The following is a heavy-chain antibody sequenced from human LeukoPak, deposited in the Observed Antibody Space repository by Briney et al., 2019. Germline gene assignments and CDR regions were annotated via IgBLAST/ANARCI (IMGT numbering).Heavy chain of an antibody. CDR1: GFTFSSYG. Sequence: QPGGSLRLSCAASGFTFSSYGMHWVRQASGKGLEGVAVIWYDGSNKYYADSVKGRFNISRDNSKNTLYLQMNSLRAEDTAVYYCARDLDSSGYYWAFDYWGQGTLVTVSS. J-gene: IGHJ4*02. CDR2: IWYDGSNK. CDR3: ARDLDSSGYYWAFDY. V-gene: IGHV3-33*01. D-gene: IGHD3-22*01.